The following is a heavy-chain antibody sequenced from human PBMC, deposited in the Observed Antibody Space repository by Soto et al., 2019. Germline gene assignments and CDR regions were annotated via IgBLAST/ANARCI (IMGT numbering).Heavy chain of an antibody. CDR3: ARGPEYDIWTGFLPAGFDY. CDR1: GFTFSSYS. CDR2: ISSSSSYI. Sequence: GGSLRLSCAASGFTFSSYSMNWVRQAPGKGLEWVSSISSSSSYIYYADSVKGRFTISRDNAKNSLYLQMNSLRAEDTAVYYCARGPEYDIWTGFLPAGFDYWGQGTLVTVSS. V-gene: IGHV3-21*01. D-gene: IGHD3-9*01. J-gene: IGHJ4*02.